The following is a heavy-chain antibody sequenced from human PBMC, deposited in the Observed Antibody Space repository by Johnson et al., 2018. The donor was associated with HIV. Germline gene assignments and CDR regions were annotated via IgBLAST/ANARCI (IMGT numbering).Heavy chain of an antibody. CDR3: ARDKANWGPSRDVGAFDI. CDR2: IWYDGSNK. Sequence: QVQLVESGGGVVQPGRSLRLSCAASGFTFNSYGMHWVRQAPGKGLEWVAVIWYDGSNKYYADSVKGRFTISRDNSKNTLYLQMNSLRAEDTAVYYCARDKANWGPSRDVGAFDIWGQGTMVTVSS. CDR1: GFTFNSYG. D-gene: IGHD7-27*01. V-gene: IGHV3-30*19. J-gene: IGHJ3*02.